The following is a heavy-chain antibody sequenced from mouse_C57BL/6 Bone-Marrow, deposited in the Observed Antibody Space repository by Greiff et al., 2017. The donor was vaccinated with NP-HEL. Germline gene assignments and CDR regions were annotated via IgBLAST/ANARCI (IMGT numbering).Heavy chain of an antibody. Sequence: QVQLQQSGAELARPGASVKLSCKASGYTFTSYGISWVKQRTGQGLEWIGEIYPRSGNTYYNEKFKGKATLTADNSSSTAYMELRSLTSEDSAVYFCATDCPQEGFAYWGQGTLVTVSA. CDR1: GYTFTSYG. J-gene: IGHJ3*01. V-gene: IGHV1-81*01. CDR2: IYPRSGNT. D-gene: IGHD3-2*02. CDR3: ATDCPQEGFAY.